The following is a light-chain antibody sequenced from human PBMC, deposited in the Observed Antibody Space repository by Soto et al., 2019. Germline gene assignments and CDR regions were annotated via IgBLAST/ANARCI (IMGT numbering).Light chain of an antibody. Sequence: IVMTQSPATLSVSPGEGATLSCRASQSVSSKLAWYQQKPGQAPRLLIYDASNRATGIPARFSGSGSGTDFTLTISSLEPEDFAVYYCQQRYNWPPITFGQGTRLEI. V-gene: IGKV3-11*01. J-gene: IGKJ5*01. CDR3: QQRYNWPPIT. CDR2: DAS. CDR1: QSVSSK.